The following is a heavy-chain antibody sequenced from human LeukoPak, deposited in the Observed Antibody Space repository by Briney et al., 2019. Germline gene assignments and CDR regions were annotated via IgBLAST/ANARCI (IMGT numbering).Heavy chain of an antibody. J-gene: IGHJ4*02. Sequence: SVKVSWKASGYTFTGYYIHWVRQAPGQGLEWMGGIIPIFGTANYAQKFQGRVTITADESTSTAYMELSSLRSEDTAVYYCAREAAVAGYDSSCYYLDYWGQGTLVTVSS. CDR3: AREAAVAGYDSSCYYLDY. V-gene: IGHV1-69*13. CDR2: IIPIFGTA. D-gene: IGHD3-22*01. CDR1: GYTFTGYY.